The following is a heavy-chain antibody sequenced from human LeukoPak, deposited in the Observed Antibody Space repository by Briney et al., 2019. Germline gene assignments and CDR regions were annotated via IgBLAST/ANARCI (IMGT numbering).Heavy chain of an antibody. V-gene: IGHV4-4*07. CDR3: ARGGYYDILTGYLTRYYFDY. D-gene: IGHD3-9*01. Sequence: SETLSLTCTVSGGSISSYYWSWIRQPAGKGLEWIGRIYTSGSTNYNPSLKSRVTMSVDTSKNQFSLKLSSVTAADTAVYYCARGGYYDILTGYLTRYYFDYWGQGTLVTVSS. CDR2: IYTSGST. CDR1: GGSISSYY. J-gene: IGHJ4*02.